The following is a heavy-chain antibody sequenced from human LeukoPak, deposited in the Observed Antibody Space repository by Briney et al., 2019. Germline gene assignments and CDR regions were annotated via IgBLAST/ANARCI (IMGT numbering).Heavy chain of an antibody. Sequence: GGSLRLSCAASGFTFGDTWMNWVRQVPGQGLEWVANIKQDGSEKFYVASVKGRFTISRDNGKSSLYLQMNSLRAEDTALYYCATSYDMGWLIGYWGQGTLVTVSS. CDR2: IKQDGSEK. V-gene: IGHV3-7*03. J-gene: IGHJ4*02. D-gene: IGHD3/OR15-3a*01. CDR1: GFTFGDTW. CDR3: ATSYDMGWLIGY.